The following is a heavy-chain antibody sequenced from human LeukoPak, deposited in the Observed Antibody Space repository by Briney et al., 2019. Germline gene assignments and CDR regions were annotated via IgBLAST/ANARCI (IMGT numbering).Heavy chain of an antibody. J-gene: IGHJ6*03. CDR1: GGSFSDYS. V-gene: IGHV4-34*01. D-gene: IGHD1-14*01. CDR3: ARIGMDYYFYMDA. CDR2: VNHGGST. Sequence: SDTLSLTCAVDGGSFSDYSWSWIRQPPGKGLEWIGDVNHGGSTNYNPSLKSRITISVDTSKNQFSLRLSSVTAADTGVYYCARIGMDYYFYMDAWGKGTTVSVSS.